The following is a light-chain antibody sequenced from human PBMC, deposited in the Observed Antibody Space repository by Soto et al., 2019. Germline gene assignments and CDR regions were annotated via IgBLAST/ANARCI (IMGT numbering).Light chain of an antibody. CDR3: SSYTTSSTLV. J-gene: IGLJ3*02. CDR2: EVS. Sequence: QSALTQPASVSGSPGQSITISCTGASSDVGGYNYVSWYQQHPGKAPKLMIYEVSNRPSGVSNRFSGSKSGNTASLTISGLQAEDEAVYSCSSYTTSSTLVFGGGTKVTVL. CDR1: SSDVGGYNY. V-gene: IGLV2-14*01.